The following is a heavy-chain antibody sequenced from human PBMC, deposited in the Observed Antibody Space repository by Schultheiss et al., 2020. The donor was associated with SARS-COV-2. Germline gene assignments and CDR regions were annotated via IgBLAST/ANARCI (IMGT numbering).Heavy chain of an antibody. Sequence: GESLKISCKGSGYSFTSYWISWVRQMPGKGLEWMGRIDPSDSYTNYSPSFQGHVSISADKSISTAYLQWSSLKASDTAMYYCARLDSSSWFLDYYYYGMDVWGQGTTVTVSS. CDR3: ARLDSSSWFLDYYYYGMDV. CDR1: GYSFTSYW. J-gene: IGHJ6*02. CDR2: IDPSDSYT. V-gene: IGHV5-10-1*01. D-gene: IGHD6-13*01.